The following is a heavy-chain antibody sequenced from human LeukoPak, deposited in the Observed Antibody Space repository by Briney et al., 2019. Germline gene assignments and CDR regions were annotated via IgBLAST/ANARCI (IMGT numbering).Heavy chain of an antibody. D-gene: IGHD6-19*01. CDR2: INPNNGGT. J-gene: IGHJ4*02. CDR1: GGTFSSYA. V-gene: IGHV1-2*02. CDR3: ARVPIAVAGTPKLYYFDS. Sequence: ASVKVSCKASGGTFSSYAISWVRQAPGQGLEWMGWINPNNGGTNYAQNFQGRVTMTRDTSISTAYMELSRLRSDDTAVYYCARVPIAVAGTPKLYYFDSWGQGTLVTVSS.